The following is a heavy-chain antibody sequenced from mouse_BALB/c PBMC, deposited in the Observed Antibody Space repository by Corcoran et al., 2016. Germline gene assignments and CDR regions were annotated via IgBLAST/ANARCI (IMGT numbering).Heavy chain of an antibody. CDR3: EQVANSANCREGSCDRRSFDP. CDR2: IYWDNDK. V-gene: IGHV8-12*01. CDR1: GFSLTTSGVG. Sequence: QITLKESGPTLVKPTQTLTLTCTFSGFSLTTSGVGVGWIRQPPGKALEWLAVIYWDNDKRYSPSLKSRLTITKDTSKNQVTLTMTSMDPVDTDTDYCEQVANSANCREGSCDRRSFDPWGQGTLV. J-gene: IGHJ3*01. D-gene: IGHD3-1*01.